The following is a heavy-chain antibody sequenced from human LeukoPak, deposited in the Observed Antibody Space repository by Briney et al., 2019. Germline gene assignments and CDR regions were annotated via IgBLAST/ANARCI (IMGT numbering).Heavy chain of an antibody. CDR1: GGSISSSSYY. Sequence: SETLSLTCTVSGGSISSSSYYWGWIRQPPGKGPEWIGRIYYSGSTYYNPSFKSRVTIFIDTSKNQFSLKLNSVTAADTAVYYCARSPSGGYVSVISYFDLWGRGTLVTVSS. V-gene: IGHV4-39*01. D-gene: IGHD1-26*01. J-gene: IGHJ2*01. CDR3: ARSPSGGYVSVISYFDL. CDR2: IYYSGST.